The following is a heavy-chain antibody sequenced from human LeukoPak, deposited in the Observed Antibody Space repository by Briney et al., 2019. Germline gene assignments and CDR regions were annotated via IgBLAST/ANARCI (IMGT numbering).Heavy chain of an antibody. J-gene: IGHJ4*02. CDR3: ARGSASGIYPIDY. CDR2: INHLGRT. CDR1: GGSFSVCY. Sequence: PSETLSLTCAVYGGSFSVCYWSWIRQPPGKGLEWIAEINHLGRTSYNPSLKSRATISIDTSKNQVFLKLSSVTAADTAVYYCARGSASGIYPIDYWGKGTLVTVSS. V-gene: IGHV4-34*01. D-gene: IGHD5-12*01.